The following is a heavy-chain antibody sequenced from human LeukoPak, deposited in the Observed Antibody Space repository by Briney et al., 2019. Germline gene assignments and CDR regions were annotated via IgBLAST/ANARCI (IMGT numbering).Heavy chain of an antibody. D-gene: IGHD4-17*01. CDR2: ILGGGGT. V-gene: IGHV3-23*01. J-gene: IGHJ3*01. CDR3: GQDPNGNYIGAFDF. CDR1: GLVFHNYA. Sequence: SGGSLRLSCAASGLVFHNYALVWIRRAPGKGPEWVSAILGGGGTSYADAVKGRFTISRDNSKNTLYLQMNSLRAEDTATYYCGQDPNGNYIGAFDFWGRGTMVTVSS.